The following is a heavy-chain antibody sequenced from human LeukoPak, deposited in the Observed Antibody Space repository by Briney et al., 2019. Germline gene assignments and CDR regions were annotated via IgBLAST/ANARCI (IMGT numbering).Heavy chain of an antibody. D-gene: IGHD3-22*01. CDR2: ISSSSSYI. Sequence: GGSLRLSCAASGFTFSSYSMNWVRQAPGKGLEWVSSISSSSSYIYYADSVKGRFTISRDNAKNSLYLQMNSLRAEDTAVYYCARDLFQRRGTYYYDSSGYYDNDYWGQGTLVTVSS. CDR3: ARDLFQRRGTYYYDSSGYYDNDY. V-gene: IGHV3-21*01. CDR1: GFTFSSYS. J-gene: IGHJ4*02.